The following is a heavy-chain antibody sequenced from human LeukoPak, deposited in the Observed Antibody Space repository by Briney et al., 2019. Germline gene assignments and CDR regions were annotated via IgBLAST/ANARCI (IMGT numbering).Heavy chain of an antibody. CDR1: GFTFDDYA. J-gene: IGHJ5*02. CDR3: VKDLYLDP. V-gene: IGHV3-43*02. CDR2: ISGDGGRT. D-gene: IGHD3-16*01. Sequence: PGGSLRLSCTASGFTFDDYAMHWVRQAPGKGLEWVSLISGDGGRTYYADSVKGRFTISRDNSKDSLYLQMNSVRTEDTALYYCVKDLYLDPWGQGTLVTVSS.